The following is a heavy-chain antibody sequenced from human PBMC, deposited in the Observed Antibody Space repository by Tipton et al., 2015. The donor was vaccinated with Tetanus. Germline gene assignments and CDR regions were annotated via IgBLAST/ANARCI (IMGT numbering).Heavy chain of an antibody. CDR1: GYSLTSYA. Sequence: QLVQSGAEVKKPGAPLKVSCKASGYSLTSYAMHWVRQAPGQRLEWMGWINAGNDDTKYSQKFQGRVTITRGTSASTTYMELSSLRSEDTAVYYCARGCTNCNYGMDVWGQGTPVTVSS. V-gene: IGHV1-3*01. D-gene: IGHD2-2*01. CDR3: ARGCTNCNYGMDV. J-gene: IGHJ6*02. CDR2: INAGNDDT.